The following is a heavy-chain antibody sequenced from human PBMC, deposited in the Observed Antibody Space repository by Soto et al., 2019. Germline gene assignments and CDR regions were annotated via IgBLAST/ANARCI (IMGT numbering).Heavy chain of an antibody. D-gene: IGHD3-3*01. J-gene: IGHJ4*02. Sequence: SVKVSCKASGGSFGKSAINWVRQTPGQGLGWLGGFIPVYRTLNYAQKFQGRVTITADESTGTAYMTLSSLASDDTAVYYCATGVIWIGYFTVDSWGQGTRVTVSS. CDR3: ATGVIWIGYFTVDS. CDR1: GGSFGKSA. V-gene: IGHV1-69*13. CDR2: FIPVYRTL.